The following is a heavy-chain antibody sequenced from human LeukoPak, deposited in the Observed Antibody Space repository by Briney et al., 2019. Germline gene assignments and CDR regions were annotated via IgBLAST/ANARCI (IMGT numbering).Heavy chain of an antibody. D-gene: IGHD5-12*01. CDR1: GFTFSSYA. V-gene: IGHV3-23*01. J-gene: IGHJ4*02. CDR2: ISGSGGST. Sequence: PGGSLRLSCAASGFTFSSYAMGWVRQAPGKGLEWVSAISGSGGSTYYADSVKGRFTISRDNSKNTLYLQMNSLRAEDTAVYYCAKDPNSGYDWGQYYFDYWGQGTLVTVSS. CDR3: AKDPNSGYDWGQYYFDY.